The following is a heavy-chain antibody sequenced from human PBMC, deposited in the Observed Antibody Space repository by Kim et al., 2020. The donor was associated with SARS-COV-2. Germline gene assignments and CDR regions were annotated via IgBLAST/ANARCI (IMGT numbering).Heavy chain of an antibody. CDR3: AKRSAGATDY. J-gene: IGHJ4*02. Sequence: SYADSVRGRFTSSRDNSKNTLYLQMNSLGVDDTAVYHCAKRSAGATDYWGQGTLVTVSS. V-gene: IGHV3-23*01. D-gene: IGHD1-26*01.